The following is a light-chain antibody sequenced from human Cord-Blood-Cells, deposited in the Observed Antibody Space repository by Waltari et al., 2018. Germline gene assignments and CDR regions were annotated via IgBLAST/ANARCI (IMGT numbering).Light chain of an antibody. CDR1: SSYVGGYNY. CDR3: CSYAGSYTGV. V-gene: IGLV2-11*01. J-gene: IGLJ2*01. Sequence: QSALTQPRSVSGSPGQAVPISFTGSSSYVGGYNYVSWYQQHPGKAPKLMIYDVSKRPSGVPDRFSGSKSGNTASLTISGLQAEDEADYYCCSYAGSYTGVFGGGTKLTVL. CDR2: DVS.